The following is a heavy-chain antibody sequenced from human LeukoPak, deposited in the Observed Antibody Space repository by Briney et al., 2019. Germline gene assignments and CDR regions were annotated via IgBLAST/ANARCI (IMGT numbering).Heavy chain of an antibody. CDR3: AKDGQAFNSNWDYFDS. D-gene: IGHD7-27*01. CDR2: IGNTET. CDR1: GFTFSTFA. V-gene: IGHV3-23*01. Sequence: GEPLRLSCVASGFTFSTFAMSWVRQAPGKGLEWVSSIGNTETYYADSVKGRFTISRDNSKNTIYLHMNYLRAEDTARYYCAKDGQAFNSNWDYFDSWGQGTLVTVSS. J-gene: IGHJ4*02.